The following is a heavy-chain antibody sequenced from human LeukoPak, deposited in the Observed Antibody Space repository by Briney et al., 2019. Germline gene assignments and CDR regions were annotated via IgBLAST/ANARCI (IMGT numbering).Heavy chain of an antibody. CDR2: IYYTGTT. CDR1: GGSVDNSNYY. V-gene: IGHV4-39*01. D-gene: IGHD6-6*01. CDR3: ARHTYASSSPFGD. J-gene: IGHJ4*02. Sequence: SETLSLTCTVSGGSVDNSNYYWGWIRQPPGNGLEWIGSIYYTGTTYYNPSLKSRLTISMDTSKKQISLRLTSVSAADTGVFYCARHTYASSSPFGDWGQGTLVTVSS.